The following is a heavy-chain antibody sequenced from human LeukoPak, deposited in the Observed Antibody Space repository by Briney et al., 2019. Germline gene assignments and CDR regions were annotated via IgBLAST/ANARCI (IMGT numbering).Heavy chain of an antibody. V-gene: IGHV3-23*01. Sequence: GGSLRLSCAASGFTFSRHGMSWVRQAPGKGLEWVSAISGSGVSTYYADSVKGRFTISRDNAKNSLYLQMNSLRAEDTAVYYCAREYYYASDVWGKGTTVTISS. D-gene: IGHD3-10*01. J-gene: IGHJ6*04. CDR3: AREYYYASDV. CDR2: ISGSGVST. CDR1: GFTFSRHG.